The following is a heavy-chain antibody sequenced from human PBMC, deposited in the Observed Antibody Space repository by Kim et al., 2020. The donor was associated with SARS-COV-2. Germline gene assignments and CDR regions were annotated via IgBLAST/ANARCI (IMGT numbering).Heavy chain of an antibody. CDR1: GYTFTSYY. V-gene: IGHV1-46*01. D-gene: IGHD3-10*01. J-gene: IGHJ6*02. CDR2: INPSGGST. Sequence: ASVKVSCKASGYTFTSYYMHWVRQAPGQGLEWMGIINPSGGSTSYAQKFQGRVTMTRDTSTSTVYMELSSLRSEDTAVYYCARDYYYGSGSYYNTDPQASTAYSGMDVWGQGTTVTVSS. CDR3: ARDYYYGSGSYYNTDPQASTAYSGMDV.